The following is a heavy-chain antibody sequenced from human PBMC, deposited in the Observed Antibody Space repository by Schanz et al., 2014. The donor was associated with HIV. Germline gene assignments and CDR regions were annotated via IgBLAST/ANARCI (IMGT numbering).Heavy chain of an antibody. D-gene: IGHD5-18*01. CDR3: AKLTSVTGQIDF. CDR2: ISWNSGGI. J-gene: IGHJ4*02. Sequence: EVHLVESGGGLVQPGGSLRLSCAASGVTFDEYGMEWVRQAPGKGLEWVSGISWNSGGIGYADSVRGRFSISRDNAKNSLYLQMTSLRAEDTAVYYCAKLTSVTGQIDFRGQGTLVTVSS. CDR1: GVTFDEYG. V-gene: IGHV3-9*01.